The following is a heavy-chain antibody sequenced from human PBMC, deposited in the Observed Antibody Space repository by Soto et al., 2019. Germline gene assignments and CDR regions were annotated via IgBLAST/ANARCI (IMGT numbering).Heavy chain of an antibody. CDR3: ARGSYGDYLLFDY. CDR2: IDPSDSYI. J-gene: IGHJ4*02. V-gene: IGHV5-10-1*01. Sequence: GESLKISCQGSGYSFTTYWIGWVRQMPGKGLELLGYIDPSDSYINYSPSFQGHVTISVDESITTAYLQWSSLKASDSAMYYCARGSYGDYLLFDYWGQGXLVTAPQ. CDR1: GYSFTTYW. D-gene: IGHD4-17*01.